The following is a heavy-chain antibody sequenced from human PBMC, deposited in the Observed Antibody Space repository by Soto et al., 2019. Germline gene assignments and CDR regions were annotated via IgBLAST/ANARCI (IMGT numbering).Heavy chain of an antibody. J-gene: IGHJ4*02. Sequence: GSLRLSCAASGFTFSSYSMNWVRQAPGKGLEWVSSISSSSSYIYYADSMKGRFTVSRDNAKNSVYLDMNSLSAEDTAVYYCARESEDLTSNFDYWGQGTLVTVSS. CDR2: ISSSSSYI. CDR3: ARESEDLTSNFDY. V-gene: IGHV3-21*01. CDR1: GFTFSSYS.